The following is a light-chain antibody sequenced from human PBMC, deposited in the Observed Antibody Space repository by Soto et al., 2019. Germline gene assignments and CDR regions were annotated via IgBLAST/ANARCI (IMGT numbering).Light chain of an antibody. CDR1: QSMSVW. J-gene: IGKJ1*01. Sequence: DIQMTQSPSTLSASVGDRVTITCRGSQSMSVWLAWYQQKPGKAPKLLIYKAYNLESGVPSRFSGSGSGTEFTVTMSGLKPDDFATYFFQQYNFYPRTFGQGTKVVIK. V-gene: IGKV1-5*03. CDR2: KAY. CDR3: QQYNFYPRT.